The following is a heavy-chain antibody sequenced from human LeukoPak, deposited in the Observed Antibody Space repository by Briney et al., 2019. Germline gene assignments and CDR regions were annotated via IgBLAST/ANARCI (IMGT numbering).Heavy chain of an antibody. Sequence: GSLRLSCAASGFTFSSYWMSWVRQAPGKGLEWVANIKQDGSEKYYVDSVKGRFTISRDNAKNSLYLQMNSLRAEDTVVYYCARGMVYAVFDIWGQGTMVTVSS. CDR2: IKQDGSEK. CDR1: GFTFSSYW. D-gene: IGHD2-8*01. CDR3: ARGMVYAVFDI. J-gene: IGHJ3*02. V-gene: IGHV3-7*01.